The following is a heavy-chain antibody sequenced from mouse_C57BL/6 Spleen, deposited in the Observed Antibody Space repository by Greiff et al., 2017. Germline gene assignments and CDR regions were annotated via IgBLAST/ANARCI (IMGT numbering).Heavy chain of an antibody. CDR1: GFTFSSYA. CDR3: ARGEFAY. CDR2: ISDGGSYT. V-gene: IGHV5-4*03. J-gene: IGHJ3*01. Sequence: EVMLVESGGGLVKPGGSLKLSCAASGFTFSSYAMSWVRQTPEKRLEWVATISDGGSYTYYPDNVKGRFTISRDNAKNNLYLQMSHLKSEDTAMYYCARGEFAYWGQGTLVTVSA.